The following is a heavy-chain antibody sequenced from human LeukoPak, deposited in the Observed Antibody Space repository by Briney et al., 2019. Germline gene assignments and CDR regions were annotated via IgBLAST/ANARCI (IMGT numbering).Heavy chain of an antibody. J-gene: IGHJ6*04. CDR3: AKVLRFLEWLGNSGDV. Sequence: PGGSLRLSCAASGFTFSSYGMHWVRQAPGKGLEWVAFIRYDGSNKYYADSVKGRFTISRDNSKNTLYLQMNSLGAEDTAVYYCAKVLRFLEWLGNSGDVWGKGTTVTVSS. V-gene: IGHV3-30*02. CDR2: IRYDGSNK. D-gene: IGHD3-3*01. CDR1: GFTFSSYG.